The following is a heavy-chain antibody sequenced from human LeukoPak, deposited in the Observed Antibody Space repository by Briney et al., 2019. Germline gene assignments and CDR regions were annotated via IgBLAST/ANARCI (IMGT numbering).Heavy chain of an antibody. CDR3: ARETRYCSGGSCYSGMDV. CDR2: IYYNGNT. Sequence: SETLSLTCAVYGGSFSGYYWNWIRRPPGKGLEWIGYIYYNGNTNYSPSLKSRVTMSVDTSKNLFSLKVSSVTAADTAVYYCARETRYCSGGSCYSGMDVWGQGTTVTVSS. D-gene: IGHD2-15*01. CDR1: GGSFSGYY. V-gene: IGHV4-59*01. J-gene: IGHJ6*02.